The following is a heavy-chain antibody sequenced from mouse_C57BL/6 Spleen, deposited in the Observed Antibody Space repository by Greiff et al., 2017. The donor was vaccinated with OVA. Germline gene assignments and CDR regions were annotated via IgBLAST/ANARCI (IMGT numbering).Heavy chain of an antibody. D-gene: IGHD2-4*01. CDR3: ARGGIGLHYDYDEGSWFAY. J-gene: IGHJ3*01. V-gene: IGHV5-4*03. CDR2: ISDGGSYT. Sequence: EVMLVESGGGLVKPGGSLKLSCAASGFTFSSYAMSWVRQTPEKRLEWVATISDGGSYTYYPDNVKGRFTISRDNAKNNLYLQMSHLKSEDTAMYYCARGGIGLHYDYDEGSWFAYWGQGTLVTVSA. CDR1: GFTFSSYA.